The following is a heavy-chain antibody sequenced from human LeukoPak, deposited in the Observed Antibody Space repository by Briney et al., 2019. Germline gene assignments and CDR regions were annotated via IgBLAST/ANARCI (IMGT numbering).Heavy chain of an antibody. J-gene: IGHJ4*02. D-gene: IGHD4-17*01. CDR3: ARHDSTVTSFDF. CDR2: IYPGDSNP. Sequence: GESLKISCKGSGYSFTSYWVAWVRQMPGKGLEWMGIIYPGDSNPRYSPSFQGQVTMSADKSITTAYPQWSSLKASDTAMYYCARHDSTVTSFDFWGQGTLVTVSS. CDR1: GYSFTSYW. V-gene: IGHV5-51*01.